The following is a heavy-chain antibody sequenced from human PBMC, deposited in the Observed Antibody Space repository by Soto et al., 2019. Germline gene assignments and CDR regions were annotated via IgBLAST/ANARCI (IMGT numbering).Heavy chain of an antibody. CDR2: INSDGSST. CDR3: ARDPAPSGWYDY. D-gene: IGHD6-19*01. V-gene: IGHV3-74*01. Sequence: PGGSLRLSCAASGFSFSYYLMHWVRQFPGKGLVWVSRINSDGSSTTYADSVKGRFTISRDNAKNRLYLQMNSLRAEDTAVYYCARDPAPSGWYDYWGQGTRVTVSS. J-gene: IGHJ4*02. CDR1: GFSFSYYL.